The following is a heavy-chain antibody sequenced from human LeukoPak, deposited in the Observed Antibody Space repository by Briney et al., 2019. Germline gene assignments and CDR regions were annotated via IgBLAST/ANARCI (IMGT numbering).Heavy chain of an antibody. CDR2: ISGSGGST. J-gene: IGHJ3*02. Sequence: PGGSLRLSCAATGFTFSSYAMSWVRQAPGKGLEWVSAISGSGGSTSYAQKFQGRVTITRNTSISTAYMELSSLRSEDTAVYYCARNKQWLARGAFDIWGQGTMVTVSS. CDR3: ARNKQWLARGAFDI. CDR1: GFTFSSYA. V-gene: IGHV3-23*01. D-gene: IGHD6-19*01.